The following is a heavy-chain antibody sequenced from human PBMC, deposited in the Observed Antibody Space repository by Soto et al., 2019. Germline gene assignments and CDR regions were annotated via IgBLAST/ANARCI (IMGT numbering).Heavy chain of an antibody. CDR1: GFTLSDHY. Sequence: EVQLVESGGGLVQPGGSLRLSCAVSGFTLSDHYIDWVRQAPGKGLEWVARSRNKANGYTTDYAASVKGSFAFSRDDSKTSLYLHMNSLNTEDTALYYCLGVVAGYSYGHHFEYWGQGTLVTVSS. D-gene: IGHD5-18*01. J-gene: IGHJ4*02. CDR2: SRNKANGYTT. V-gene: IGHV3-72*01. CDR3: LGVVAGYSYGHHFEY.